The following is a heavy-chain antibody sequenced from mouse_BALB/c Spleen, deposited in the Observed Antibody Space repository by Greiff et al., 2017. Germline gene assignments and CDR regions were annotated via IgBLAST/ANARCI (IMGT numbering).Heavy chain of an antibody. CDR3: ARDRYGNYHYFDY. D-gene: IGHD2-10*02. Sequence: QVQLKESGPGLVAPSQSLSITCTVSGFSLTSYGVHWVRQPPGKGLEWLGVIWAGGSTNYNSALMSRLSISKDNSKSQVFLKMNSLQTDDTAMYYCARDRYGNYHYFDYWGQGTTLTVSS. V-gene: IGHV2-9*02. CDR1: GFSLTSYG. J-gene: IGHJ2*01. CDR2: IWAGGST.